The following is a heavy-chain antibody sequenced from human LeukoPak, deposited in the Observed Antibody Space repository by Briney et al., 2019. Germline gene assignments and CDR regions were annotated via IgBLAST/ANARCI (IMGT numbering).Heavy chain of an antibody. J-gene: IGHJ4*02. D-gene: IGHD3-16*01. V-gene: IGHV1-2*02. CDR3: GRDLAVPPPTVGGGLFDY. Sequence: ASVKVSCKASGYTFTCYYMHWVRQAPGQGLEWMGWINPNSGGTNYAQKFQGRVTMTRDTSISTAYMEMSRLRSDDRAVYYCGRDLAVPPPTVGGGLFDYWGQGTLVTVSS. CDR1: GYTFTCYY. CDR2: INPNSGGT.